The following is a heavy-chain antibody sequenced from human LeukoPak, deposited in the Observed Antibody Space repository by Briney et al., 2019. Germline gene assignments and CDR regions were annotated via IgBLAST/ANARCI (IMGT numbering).Heavy chain of an antibody. CDR2: IYYSGST. V-gene: IGHV4-39*02. Sequence: SETLSLTCTVSGGSISNYYWGWIRQAPGKGLEWIGSIYYSGSTYYNPSLKSRVTISVDTSKNQFSLKLSSVTAADTAVYYCARDLPTYRRASYNAFDIWGQGTMVTVSS. J-gene: IGHJ3*02. CDR1: GGSISNYY. D-gene: IGHD3-10*01. CDR3: ARDLPTYRRASYNAFDI.